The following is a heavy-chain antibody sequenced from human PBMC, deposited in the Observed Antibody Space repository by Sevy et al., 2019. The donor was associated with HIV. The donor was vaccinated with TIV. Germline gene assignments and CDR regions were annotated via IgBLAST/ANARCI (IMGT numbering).Heavy chain of an antibody. CDR3: ARDPGCSGGSCYRVTTFDY. Sequence: GGSLRLSCAASGFTFSSYSMNWVRQAPGKGLEWVSYISSSSSTIYYADSVKGRFTISRDNAKNSPYLQMNSLRDEDTAVYYCARDPGCSGGSCYRVTTFDYWGQGTLVTVSS. CDR2: ISSSSSTI. CDR1: GFTFSSYS. D-gene: IGHD2-15*01. V-gene: IGHV3-48*02. J-gene: IGHJ4*02.